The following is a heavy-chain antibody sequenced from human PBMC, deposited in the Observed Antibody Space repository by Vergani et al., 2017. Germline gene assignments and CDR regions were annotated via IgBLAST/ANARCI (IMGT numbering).Heavy chain of an antibody. CDR1: GFTFSTYA. CDR3: VKDAESYGNFFDS. CDR2: LTGGGGST. D-gene: IGHD1-26*01. Sequence: EVQLLESGGSLKQPGGSVRLSCAASGFTFSTYAMHWVRQAPGKGLEWVSALTGGGGSTYYADSFKGRFIISRDNSRDTLYLQMNSLRPEDTATYYCVKDAESYGNFFDSWGQGTLVTVSS. J-gene: IGHJ4*02. V-gene: IGHV3-23*01.